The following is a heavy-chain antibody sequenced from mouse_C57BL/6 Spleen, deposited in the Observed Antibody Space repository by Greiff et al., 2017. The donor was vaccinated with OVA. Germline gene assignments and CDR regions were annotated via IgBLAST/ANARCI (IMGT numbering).Heavy chain of an antibody. CDR3: ARWGTDGRVFDY. D-gene: IGHD3-3*01. CDR2: IDPSDSDT. Sequence: QVQLQQPGAELVRPGSSVKLSCKASGYTFTSYWMHWVKQRPIQGLEWIGNIDPSDSDTHYNQKFKDKATLTVDKSSSTAYLQLSSLTSEDSAVYYCARWGTDGRVFDYWGQGTTLTVSS. V-gene: IGHV1-52*01. J-gene: IGHJ2*01. CDR1: GYTFTSYW.